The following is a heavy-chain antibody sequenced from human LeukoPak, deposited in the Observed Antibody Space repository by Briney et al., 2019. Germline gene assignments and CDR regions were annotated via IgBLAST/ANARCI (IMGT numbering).Heavy chain of an antibody. V-gene: IGHV3-23*01. D-gene: IGHD3-10*01. CDR3: AKGLTYPSYGSGSYPDY. Sequence: PGGSLRLSCAASGFTFSSYAMSWVRQAPGKGLEWVPAISGSGGSTYYADSVKGRFTISRDNSKNTLYLQMNSLRAEDTAVYYCAKGLTYPSYGSGSYPDYWGQGTLVTVSS. J-gene: IGHJ4*02. CDR2: ISGSGGST. CDR1: GFTFSSYA.